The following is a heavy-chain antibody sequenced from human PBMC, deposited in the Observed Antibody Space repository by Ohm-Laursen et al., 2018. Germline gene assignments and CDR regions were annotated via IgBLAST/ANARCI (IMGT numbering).Heavy chain of an antibody. CDR3: AKDTIYGDHYFQH. CDR1: GFTFDDYA. Sequence: SLRLSCAASGFTFDDYAMHWVRQAPGKGLEWVSGISGNSGSIGYADSVKGRFTISRDNAKNSLYVQMNSLRAEDTALYYCAKDTIYGDHYFQHWGQGTLVTVSS. V-gene: IGHV3-9*01. J-gene: IGHJ1*01. D-gene: IGHD4/OR15-4a*01. CDR2: ISGNSGSI.